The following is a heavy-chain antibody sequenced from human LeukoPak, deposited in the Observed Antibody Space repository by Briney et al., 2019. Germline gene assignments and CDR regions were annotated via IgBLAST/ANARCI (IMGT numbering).Heavy chain of an antibody. V-gene: IGHV5-51*01. D-gene: IGHD3-10*01. CDR3: ARGYGSGTYYLDY. CDR1: GYSFTNYW. J-gene: IGHJ4*02. CDR2: IYPGDSDT. Sequence: GASLKISCTGSGYSFTNYWIGWVRQMPGKGLEWMGIIYPGDSDTRYSPSFQGQVTISADKSISTAYLQWSSLKASDTAMYYCARGYGSGTYYLDYWGQGTLVTVSS.